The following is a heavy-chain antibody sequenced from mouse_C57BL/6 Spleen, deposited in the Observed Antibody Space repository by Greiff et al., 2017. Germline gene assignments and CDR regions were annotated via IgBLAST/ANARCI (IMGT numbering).Heavy chain of an antibody. Sequence: VQLKQSGAELVRPGASVKLSCTASGFNIKDYYMHWVKQRPEQGLEWIGRIDPEDGATEYAPKFSGKATMTADTSSNTAYLLLSSLTSEDTAVYYCSTVGQRMGFAYWGQGTLVTVSA. V-gene: IGHV14-1*01. CDR1: GFNIKDYY. J-gene: IGHJ3*01. CDR3: STVGQRMGFAY. D-gene: IGHD3-3*01. CDR2: IDPEDGAT.